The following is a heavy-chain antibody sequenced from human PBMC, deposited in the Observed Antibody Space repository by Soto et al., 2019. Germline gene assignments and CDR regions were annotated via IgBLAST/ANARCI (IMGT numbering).Heavy chain of an antibody. V-gene: IGHV4-31*11. CDR2: IYYSGST. Sequence: QVQLQESGPGLVKPSQTLSLTCAVSGGSISSGGYYWSWSRQHPGKGLDWIGYIYYSGSTYYNPSLKSRVTVSIDTSKDLFSLDLRSVTEADTAVYYCARYPNTVFYTWGQGILVTVSS. D-gene: IGHD3-10*01. CDR3: ARYPNTVFYT. CDR1: GGSISSGGYY. J-gene: IGHJ5*02.